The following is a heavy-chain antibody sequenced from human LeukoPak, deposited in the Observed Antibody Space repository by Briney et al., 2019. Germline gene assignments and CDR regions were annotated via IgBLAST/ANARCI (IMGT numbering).Heavy chain of an antibody. V-gene: IGHV4-39*07. CDR3: ARDILATSIAAPYY. Sequence: SETLSLTCTVSGGSISSSTYYWGWIRQPPGKGLEWIGSIFYSGRPYYNPSLKSRVTMSVDTSKNQFSLRLSSVNAADTAVYYCARDILATSIAAPYYWGQGTLVTVSS. CDR1: GGSISSSTYY. J-gene: IGHJ4*02. CDR2: IFYSGRP. D-gene: IGHD6-13*01.